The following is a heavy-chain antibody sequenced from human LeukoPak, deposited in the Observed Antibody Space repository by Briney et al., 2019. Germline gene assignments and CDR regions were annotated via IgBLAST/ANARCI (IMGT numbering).Heavy chain of an antibody. CDR3: ARVRSIADIVGPTGYYFDY. CDR1: GVSISSYY. V-gene: IGHV4-59*08. CDR2: IYYSGST. D-gene: IGHD2-21*01. Sequence: SETLSLTCTVSGVSISSYYWSWIRQPPGKGLEGIGNIYYSGSTNYNPSLKSRVTISVDTSKNQFSLKLSSVTAADTAVYYCARVRSIADIVGPTGYYFDYWGQGTLVTVSS. J-gene: IGHJ4*02.